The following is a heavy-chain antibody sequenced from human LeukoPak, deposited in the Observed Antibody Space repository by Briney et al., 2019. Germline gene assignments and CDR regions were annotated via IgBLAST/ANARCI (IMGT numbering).Heavy chain of an antibody. J-gene: IGHJ4*02. D-gene: IGHD4-23*01. CDR1: GITFSSYA. CDR2: LSGSGGST. V-gene: IGHV3-23*01. Sequence: GGSLRLSCAASGITFSSYAMSWVRQAPGKGLEWVSALSGSGGSTYYADSVKGRFTISRDNAKNSLYLQMNSLRAEDTAVYYCASHAGGYFDYWGQGTLVTVS. CDR3: ASHAGGYFDY.